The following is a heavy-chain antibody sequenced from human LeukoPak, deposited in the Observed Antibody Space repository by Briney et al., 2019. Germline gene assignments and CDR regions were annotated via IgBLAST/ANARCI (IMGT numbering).Heavy chain of an antibody. CDR3: ARVLLWFGDFSVRAFDI. CDR1: GFTFNHYW. CDR2: IKQDGSQI. J-gene: IGHJ3*02. V-gene: IGHV3-7*01. D-gene: IGHD3-10*01. Sequence: GGSLRLSCAASGFTFNHYWMSWVRQAPGKGLEWLANIKQDGSQIYYVDSVKGRFTTSRDNAKYSLYLQMNSLRAEDTAVYYCARVLLWFGDFSVRAFDIWGQGTMVTVSS.